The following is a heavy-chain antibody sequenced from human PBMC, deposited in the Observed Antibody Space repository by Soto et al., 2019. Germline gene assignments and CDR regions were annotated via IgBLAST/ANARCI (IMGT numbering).Heavy chain of an antibody. D-gene: IGHD1-20*01. J-gene: IGHJ3*02. CDR3: ARSDEAYNWNHGYSFDI. CDR2: IKQDGSEK. Sequence: GGSLRLSCAASGFTFSSYWMSWVRQAPGKGLEWVANIKQDGSEKYYVDSVKGRFTISRDNAKNSLYLQMNSLRAEDTAVYYCARSDEAYNWNHGYSFDIWGQGTMVTVSS. CDR1: GFTFSSYW. V-gene: IGHV3-7*01.